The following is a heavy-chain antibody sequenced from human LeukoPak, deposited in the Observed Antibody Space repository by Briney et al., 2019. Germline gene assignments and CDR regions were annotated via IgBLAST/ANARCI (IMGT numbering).Heavy chain of an antibody. Sequence: SETLSLTCTVSGGSISSYYWSWIRQPPGKGLEWLGEINHSGSTNYNPSLKSRVTISVDTSKNQFSLKLSSVTAADTAVYYCARGVVAGGYYYYYYMDVWGKGTTVTVSS. V-gene: IGHV4-34*01. J-gene: IGHJ6*03. CDR1: GGSISSYY. D-gene: IGHD2-15*01. CDR3: ARGVVAGGYYYYYYMDV. CDR2: INHSGST.